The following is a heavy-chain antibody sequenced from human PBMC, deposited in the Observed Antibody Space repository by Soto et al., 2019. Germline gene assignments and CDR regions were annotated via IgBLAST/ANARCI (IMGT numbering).Heavy chain of an antibody. D-gene: IGHD3-10*01. J-gene: IGHJ6*02. Sequence: QVQLVESGGGVVQPGRSLRLSCAASGFTFISYAMHRVRQAPGKGLVWVAVISFDGSTEYYADSVKGRFTISRDNSKNTVYLQMNSLRSEDTAVYYCARSRHGSGSYTHFYYGLDVWGQGTTVTVSS. CDR2: ISFDGSTE. CDR3: ARSRHGSGSYTHFYYGLDV. CDR1: GFTFISYA. V-gene: IGHV3-30-3*01.